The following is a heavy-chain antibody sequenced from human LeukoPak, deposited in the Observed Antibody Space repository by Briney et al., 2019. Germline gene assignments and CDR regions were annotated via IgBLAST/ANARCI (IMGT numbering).Heavy chain of an antibody. J-gene: IGHJ4*01. V-gene: IGHV3-23*01. Sequence: GASLRLSCAASGFIFSNYAMSSVRQARGKGLEWVSAIGGRDGGTSYAWYVKGRFTVSREDPNNTLYLQMNTLRVEDTAVYYCAKCGDYDILTGYYDCDYWGHGTRVTVSS. CDR3: AKCGDYDILTGYYDCDY. CDR1: GFIFSNYA. CDR2: IGGRDGGT. D-gene: IGHD3-9*01.